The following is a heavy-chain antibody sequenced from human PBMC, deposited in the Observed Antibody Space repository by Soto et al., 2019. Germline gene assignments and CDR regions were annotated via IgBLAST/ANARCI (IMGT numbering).Heavy chain of an antibody. CDR2: ISGSGGSV. D-gene: IGHD3-3*01. V-gene: IGHV3-23*01. J-gene: IGHJ4*02. CDR1: GFTFSSCV. CDR3: AKGLPDTIFGVLIRFDS. Sequence: EVQLLESGGDLVQPGGSLRLSCAATGFTFSSCVMSWVRQAPGKGLEWVSTISGSGGSVYYADSVKGRFTISRDNSKNTLYLQMNSLRVDDTAVYYCAKGLPDTIFGVLIRFDSWGQGTLVTVSS.